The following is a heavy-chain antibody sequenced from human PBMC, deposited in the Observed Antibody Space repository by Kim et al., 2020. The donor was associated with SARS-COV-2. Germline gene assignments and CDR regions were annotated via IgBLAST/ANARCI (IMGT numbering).Heavy chain of an antibody. CDR1: GYTFTGYY. J-gene: IGHJ5*02. CDR3: ARSGSYNNKDNWFDP. D-gene: IGHD3-10*01. CDR2: INPNSGGT. Sequence: ASVKVSCKASGYTFTGYYMHWVRQAPGQGLEWMGWINPNSGGTNYAQKFQGWVTMTRDTSISTAYMELSRLRSDDTAVYYCARSGSYNNKDNWFDPWGQGTLVTVSS. V-gene: IGHV1-2*04.